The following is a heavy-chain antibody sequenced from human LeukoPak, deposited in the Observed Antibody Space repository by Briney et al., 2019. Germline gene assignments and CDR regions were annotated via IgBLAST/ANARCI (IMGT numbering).Heavy chain of an antibody. CDR2: IIPIFGTA. CDR1: GGTFSSYA. D-gene: IGHD3-10*01. V-gene: IGHV1-69*05. J-gene: IGHJ4*02. CDR3: TVWFGELTH. Sequence: SVKVSCKASGGTFSSYAISWVRQAPGQGLEWMGRIIPIFGTANYAQKFQGRVTMTRDTSITTAYMELSRLRSDDTAMYYCTVWFGELTHWGQGTLVTVSS.